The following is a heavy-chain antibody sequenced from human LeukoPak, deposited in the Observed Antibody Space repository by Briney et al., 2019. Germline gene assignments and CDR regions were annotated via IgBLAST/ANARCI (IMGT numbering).Heavy chain of an antibody. J-gene: IGHJ4*02. D-gene: IGHD6-13*01. CDR3: ARHTSWYGNFDY. Sequence: SETLSLTCIVSGASIRSSSYYWGWIRQPPGKGLEWVGSLYYSGSTSYNPSLKSRVTISADTSKNPFSLKLSSVTAADTAVYYCARHTSWYGNFDYWGQGTLVTVSS. CDR1: GASIRSSSYY. V-gene: IGHV4-39*01. CDR2: LYYSGST.